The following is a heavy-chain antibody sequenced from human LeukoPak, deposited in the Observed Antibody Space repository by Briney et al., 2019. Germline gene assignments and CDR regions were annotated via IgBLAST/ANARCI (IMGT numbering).Heavy chain of an antibody. D-gene: IGHD4-11*01. CDR3: ARVVLTTVELRFDY. V-gene: IGHV4-31*03. J-gene: IGHJ4*02. Sequence: SQTLSLTCTFSGGSISSGGYYWSWIRQPPGKGLEWIGYIYYSGSTDYNPSLKSRVTISVDTSKNQFSLHLSSVTAADTAVYYCARVVLTTVELRFDYWGQGSLVTVSS. CDR2: IYYSGST. CDR1: GGSISSGGYY.